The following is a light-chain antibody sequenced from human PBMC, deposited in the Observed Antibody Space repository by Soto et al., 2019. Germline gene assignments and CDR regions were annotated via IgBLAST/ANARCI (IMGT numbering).Light chain of an antibody. J-gene: IGLJ3*02. V-gene: IGLV1-47*01. CDR3: AAWDDSLSGLV. Sequence: QSVLTQPPSASGTPGQRLTISCSGSSSNIGSNYVYWYQHLPGTAPKLLIYRSNQRPSGVPDRFSGSKSGTSASLAISGLRSEYEADYYCAAWDDSLSGLVFGGGTKLTVL. CDR2: RSN. CDR1: SSNIGSNY.